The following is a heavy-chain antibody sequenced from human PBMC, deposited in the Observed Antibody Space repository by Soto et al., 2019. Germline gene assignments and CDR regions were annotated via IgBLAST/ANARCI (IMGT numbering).Heavy chain of an antibody. J-gene: IGHJ3*02. CDR2: IYSGGST. Sequence: EVQLVESGGGLVQPGGSLRLSCAASGFTVSSNYMSWVRQAPGKGLEWVSVIYSGGSTYYADSVKGRFTISRHNSKNTLYLQMNSLRAEDTAVYYCAIHLMTTVALDAFDIWGQGTMVTVSS. CDR3: AIHLMTTVALDAFDI. V-gene: IGHV3-53*04. D-gene: IGHD4-17*01. CDR1: GFTVSSNY.